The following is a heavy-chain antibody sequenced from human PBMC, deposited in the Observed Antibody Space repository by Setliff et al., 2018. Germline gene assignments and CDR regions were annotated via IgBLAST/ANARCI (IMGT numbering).Heavy chain of an antibody. D-gene: IGHD1-26*01. J-gene: IGHJ3*02. CDR3: ARTLPTYCRDGPCKVGALDI. Sequence: GGSLRLSCAASGFTFSSYAMSWVRQAPGKGLEWVSAISGSGGSTYYADSVKGRFTISRDNSKNTLYLQMNSLRAEDTAVYYCARTLPTYCRDGPCKVGALDIWGQGTMVTVSS. V-gene: IGHV3-23*01. CDR1: GFTFSSYA. CDR2: ISGSGGST.